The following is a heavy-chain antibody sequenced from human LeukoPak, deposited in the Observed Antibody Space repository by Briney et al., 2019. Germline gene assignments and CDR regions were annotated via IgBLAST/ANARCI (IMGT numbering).Heavy chain of an antibody. J-gene: IGHJ4*02. CDR1: GGSFSGYY. Sequence: SETLSLTCAVYGGSFSGYYWSWIRQPPGKGLEWIGEINHSGSTNYNPSLKSRVTISVDTSKNQFSLKLSSVTAADTAVYYCARGERARFGYWGQGTLVTVFS. CDR2: INHSGST. CDR3: ARGERARFGY. V-gene: IGHV4-34*01. D-gene: IGHD1-26*01.